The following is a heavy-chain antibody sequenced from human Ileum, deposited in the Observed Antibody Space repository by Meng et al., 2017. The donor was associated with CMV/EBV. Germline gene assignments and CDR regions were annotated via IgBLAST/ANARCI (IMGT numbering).Heavy chain of an antibody. CDR1: GFTFTKFA. Sequence: GESLKISCATSGFTFTKFAMSWVRQVPGKGLEWVSSISSSSYIYYADSVKGRFTISRDNAKNSLYLQMNSLRAEDTAVYYCARDPTQTGYYSYYYYGMDVWGQGTTVTVSS. CDR3: ARDPTQTGYYSYYYYGMDV. J-gene: IGHJ6*02. CDR2: ISSSSYI. D-gene: IGHD3-9*01. V-gene: IGHV3-21*01.